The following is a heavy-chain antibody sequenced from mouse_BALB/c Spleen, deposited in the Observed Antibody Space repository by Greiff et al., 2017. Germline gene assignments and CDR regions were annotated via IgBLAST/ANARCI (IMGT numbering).Heavy chain of an antibody. D-gene: IGHD2-4*01. V-gene: IGHV10-1*02. Sequence: EVHLVESGGGLVQPKGSLKLSCAASGFTFNTYAMNWVRQAPGKGLEWVARIRSKSNNYATYYADSVKDRFTISRDDSQSMLYLQMNNLKTEDTAMYYCVRQDYDFDYWGQGTTLTVSS. CDR2: IRSKSNNYAT. CDR3: VRQDYDFDY. J-gene: IGHJ2*01. CDR1: GFTFNTYA.